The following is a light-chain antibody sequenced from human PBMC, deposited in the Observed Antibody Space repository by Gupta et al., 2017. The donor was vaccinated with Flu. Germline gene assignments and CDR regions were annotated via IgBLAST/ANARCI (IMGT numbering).Light chain of an antibody. CDR1: QSVSSN. J-gene: IGKJ2*01. V-gene: IGKV3-15*01. CDR2: GAS. CDR3: QQYNNWPLYT. Sequence: TGSPATLSVSPGERATHSCRASQSVSSNLAWYQQKPGQAPRLLIYGASTRATGIPARFSGSGSGTEFTLTISSLQSEDFAVYYCQQYNNWPLYTFGQGTKLEIK.